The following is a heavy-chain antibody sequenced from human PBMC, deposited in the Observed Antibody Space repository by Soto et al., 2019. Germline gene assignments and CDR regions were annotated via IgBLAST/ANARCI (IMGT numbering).Heavy chain of an antibody. Sequence: QVQLQQWGAGLLKPSETLSLTCAVYGGSFSGYYWSWIRQPPGKGLEWIGEINHSGSTNYNPSLKCRVTISVDTSRNQFSLRLSSVTAADTAVYYCGRGVVAMVYWGQGTLVTVSS. CDR2: INHSGST. D-gene: IGHD2-21*01. CDR3: GRGVVAMVY. V-gene: IGHV4-34*01. J-gene: IGHJ4*02. CDR1: GGSFSGYY.